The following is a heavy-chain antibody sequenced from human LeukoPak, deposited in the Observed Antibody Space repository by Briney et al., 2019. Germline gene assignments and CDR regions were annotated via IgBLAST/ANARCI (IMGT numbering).Heavy chain of an antibody. Sequence: SQTLSLTCGISGESVSSNSAAWNWIRQSPSRGLEWLGRTYYGSKWYNDYAVSVKSRISINPDTSMNQVSLQLNSVTPEDTAVYYCARDPRDRNWKNRWFDPWGQGTLVTVSS. D-gene: IGHD1-1*01. J-gene: IGHJ5*02. V-gene: IGHV6-1*01. CDR2: TYYGSKWYN. CDR3: ARDPRDRNWKNRWFDP. CDR1: GESVSSNSAA.